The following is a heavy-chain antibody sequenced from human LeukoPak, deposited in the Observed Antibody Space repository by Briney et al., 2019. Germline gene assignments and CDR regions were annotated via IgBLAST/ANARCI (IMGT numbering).Heavy chain of an antibody. J-gene: IGHJ4*02. D-gene: IGHD3-10*01. Sequence: GGSLRLSCTASGFTFTAHWIHWVRQPPGMGLVWVSRINERGTDSMYAESVKGRFTISRDNAKNSLYLQMNSLRAEDTALYYCAKVNRGFGELLPYYFDYWGQGTLVTVSS. CDR3: AKVNRGFGELLPYYFDY. CDR2: INERGTDS. V-gene: IGHV3-74*03. CDR1: GFTFTAHW.